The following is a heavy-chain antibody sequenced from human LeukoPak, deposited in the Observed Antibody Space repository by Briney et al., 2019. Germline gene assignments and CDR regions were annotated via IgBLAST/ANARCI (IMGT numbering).Heavy chain of an antibody. CDR2: ISSDESST. V-gene: IGHV3-74*01. CDR1: GFTFSHHW. Sequence: TGGSLRPSCAASGFTFSHHWMHWVRQAPGKGLVWVSHISSDESSTTYADSVKGRFTISRDNRKNTLYLQMNSLRVEDTAMYYCTRNPDGRNWFDPWGQGTLVTVSS. D-gene: IGHD1-14*01. J-gene: IGHJ5*02. CDR3: TRNPDGRNWFDP.